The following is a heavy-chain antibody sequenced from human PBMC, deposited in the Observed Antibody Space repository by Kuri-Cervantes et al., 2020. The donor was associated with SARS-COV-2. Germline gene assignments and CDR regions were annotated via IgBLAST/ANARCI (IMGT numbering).Heavy chain of an antibody. CDR2: IIPILGIA. D-gene: IGHD3-22*01. V-gene: IGHV1-69*10. J-gene: IGHJ4*02. CDR1: GGTFSSYA. Sequence: SVKVSCKASGGTFSSYAISWVRQAPGQGLEWMGGIIPILGIANYAQKFQGRVTITADKSTSTAYMELSSLRSEDTAVYYCARLGNDESTSMYYYDSSGYRLILDYWGQGTLVTVSS. CDR3: ARLGNDESTSMYYYDSSGYRLILDY.